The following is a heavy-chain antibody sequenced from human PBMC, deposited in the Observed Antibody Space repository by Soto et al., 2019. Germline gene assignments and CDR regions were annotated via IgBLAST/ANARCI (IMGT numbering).Heavy chain of an antibody. V-gene: IGHV1-3*01. D-gene: IGHD2-15*01. CDR3: ARDVGYCSGGSCYSPLFDP. Sequence: ASVKVSCKASGYTFTSYAMHWVRQAPGQRLEWMGWINAGNGNTKYSQKFQGRVTITRDTSASTAYMELSSLRSEDTAVYYCARDVGYCSGGSCYSPLFDPWGQGTLVTVSS. CDR2: INAGNGNT. CDR1: GYTFTSYA. J-gene: IGHJ5*02.